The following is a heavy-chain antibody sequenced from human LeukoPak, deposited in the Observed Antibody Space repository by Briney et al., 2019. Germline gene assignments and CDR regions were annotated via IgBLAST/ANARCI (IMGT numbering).Heavy chain of an antibody. Sequence: PGGSLRLSCAASGFTFSSYSMNWVRQAPGKGLEWVSSISSSSSYIYYADSVKGRFTISRDNAKNSLYLQMNSLRAEDTAVYYCARDNYNWNYLEGRGHNWFDPWGQGTLVTVSS. CDR2: ISSSSSYI. CDR1: GFTFSSYS. J-gene: IGHJ5*02. V-gene: IGHV3-21*01. CDR3: ARDNYNWNYLEGRGHNWFDP. D-gene: IGHD1-7*01.